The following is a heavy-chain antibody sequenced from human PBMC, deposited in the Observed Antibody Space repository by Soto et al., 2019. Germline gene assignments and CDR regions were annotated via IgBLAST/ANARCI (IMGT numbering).Heavy chain of an antibody. J-gene: IGHJ6*02. V-gene: IGHV1-3*01. CDR1: GYTFTTYA. D-gene: IGHD2-15*01. CDR3: ARGRYCSGFYYYGMDV. Sequence: GASVKVSCKASGYTFTTYAIHWVRQAPGQRLEWMGWINAGNGNTRYSQKFQGRVTITRDTSASTAYMELSSLRSEDTAVYYCARGRYCSGFYYYGMDVWGQGTTVTVSS. CDR2: INAGNGNT.